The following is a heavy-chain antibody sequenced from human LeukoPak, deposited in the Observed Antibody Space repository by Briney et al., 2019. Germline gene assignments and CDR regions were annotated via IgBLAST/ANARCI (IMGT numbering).Heavy chain of an antibody. CDR1: VFTLTTNY. J-gene: IGHJ4*02. CDR3: ARDLNDYSNY. V-gene: IGHV3-53*01. D-gene: IGHD4-11*01. CDR2: IYSGGST. Sequence: GGSLRLSRAASVFTLTTNYMSSVRQAPGKGLECVSDIYSGGSTYYADSVKGRFTISRDNAKHTLYLQLNSLRAEDTGMYYCARDLNDYSNYWGQGTLVTVSS.